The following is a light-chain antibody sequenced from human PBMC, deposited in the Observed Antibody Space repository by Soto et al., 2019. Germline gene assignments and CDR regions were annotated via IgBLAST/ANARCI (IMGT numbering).Light chain of an antibody. V-gene: IGKV1-39*01. CDR3: QQSYSSSWT. J-gene: IGKJ1*01. CDR1: QTIRVY. Sequence: DIQISQFPSSLSASVGDRVTMTCRASQTIRVYLNWYQQRPGKAPQVLIYGASKLSSGVPPRFSGSASGTEYTLTISNLQPEDFGTYYCQQSYSSSWTFGQGTKV. CDR2: GAS.